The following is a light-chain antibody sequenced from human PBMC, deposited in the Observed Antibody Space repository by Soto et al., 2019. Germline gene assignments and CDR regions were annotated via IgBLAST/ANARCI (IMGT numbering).Light chain of an antibody. Sequence: QSALTQPPSVSGAPGQRVTISCTGSSSNIGAGYDVHWYQQRPGTAPKLLIFGNINRPSGVPDRFSGSKSGTSASLAITGLQAEDEGDYYCQSYGSTLSARYVFGTGTKVTV. CDR3: QSYGSTLSARYV. CDR2: GNI. CDR1: SSNIGAGYD. V-gene: IGLV1-40*01. J-gene: IGLJ1*01.